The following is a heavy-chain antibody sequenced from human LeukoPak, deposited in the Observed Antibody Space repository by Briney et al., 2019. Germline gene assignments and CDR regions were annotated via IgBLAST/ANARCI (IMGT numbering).Heavy chain of an antibody. V-gene: IGHV4-4*07. CDR2: IYTSGST. CDR1: GGSISSYY. J-gene: IGHJ4*02. Sequence: SETLSLTCTVSGGSISSYYWSWIRQPAGKGLEWIGRIYTSGSTNYNPSLKSRVTMSVDTSKNQFSLKLSPVTAADTAVYYCARDRTSGSGKYYFDYWGQGTLVTVSS. D-gene: IGHD6-13*01. CDR3: ARDRTSGSGKYYFDY.